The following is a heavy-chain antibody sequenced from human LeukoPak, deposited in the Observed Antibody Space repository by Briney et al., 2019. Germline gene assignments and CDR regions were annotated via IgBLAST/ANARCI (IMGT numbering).Heavy chain of an antibody. V-gene: IGHV3-66*01. CDR1: GLTVSDNY. CDR2: IYSDGDA. CDR3: SKDRGISGE. J-gene: IGHJ4*02. D-gene: IGHD1-14*01. Sequence: PGGSLRLSCAASGLTVSDNYITWVRQGPGKGLEWVSIIYSDGDAYYADSVKGRFTISRDNSKNTVYLQMESLRVEDTAVYFCSKDRGISGEWGQGTLVTVSS.